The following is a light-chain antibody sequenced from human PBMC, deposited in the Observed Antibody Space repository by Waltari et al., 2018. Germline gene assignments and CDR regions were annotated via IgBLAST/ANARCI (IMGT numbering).Light chain of an antibody. CDR3: QQHNSHPLT. Sequence: DIQMTQSPSSLSAPVGDRVTITCRASQTISSYLAWYQQKPGKVHKLLIYTASILESGVPSRFSGSGSGTEFTLTISSLQPEDFAPYYFQQHNSHPLTFGGGTKVEIK. CDR1: QTISSY. J-gene: IGKJ4*01. CDR2: TAS. V-gene: IGKV1-17*03.